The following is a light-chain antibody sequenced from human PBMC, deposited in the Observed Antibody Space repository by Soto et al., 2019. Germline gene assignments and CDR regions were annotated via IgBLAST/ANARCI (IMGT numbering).Light chain of an antibody. CDR3: CSYAGGSTPNYV. V-gene: IGLV2-23*02. J-gene: IGLJ1*01. Sequence: QSALTQPASVSGSPGQSITISCTGTSSDVGNYNLVSWYQQHPDRAPQLMIYEVSKRPSGVSNRFSGSKSGSTASLTISGLQAEDEADYYCCSYAGGSTPNYVFGTGTKVTVL. CDR1: SSDVGNYNL. CDR2: EVS.